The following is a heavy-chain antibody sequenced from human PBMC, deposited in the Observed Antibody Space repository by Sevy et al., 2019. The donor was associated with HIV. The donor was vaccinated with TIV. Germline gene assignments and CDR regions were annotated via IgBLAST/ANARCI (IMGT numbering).Heavy chain of an antibody. J-gene: IGHJ4*02. CDR1: GFTLSHRA. D-gene: IGHD5-18*01. Sequence: GGSLRLSCVASGFTLSHRALHWLRQTPGKGLEWLASISYNGDDKRYADSVEGRFTVRRDNSGNTLYLEMTSLKIEDTAVYFCARDRRTPPTAILYHFDHWGQGTLVTVSS. V-gene: IGHV3-30-3*01. CDR3: ARDRRTPPTAILYHFDH. CDR2: ISYNGDDK.